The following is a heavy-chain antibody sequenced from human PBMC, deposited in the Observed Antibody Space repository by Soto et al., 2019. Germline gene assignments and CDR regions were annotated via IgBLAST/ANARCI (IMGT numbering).Heavy chain of an antibody. CDR1: GYTFTDYY. V-gene: IGHV1-2*02. J-gene: IGHJ6*02. Sequence: VKVSCKASGYTFTDYYMHWVRQAPGQGLEWMGWINPNSGGTNYAQKFQGRVTMTRDTSISTAYMELNRLRSDDTAVYYCARDQSPSSGWPGMDVWGQGTTVTVSS. D-gene: IGHD6-19*01. CDR2: INPNSGGT. CDR3: ARDQSPSSGWPGMDV.